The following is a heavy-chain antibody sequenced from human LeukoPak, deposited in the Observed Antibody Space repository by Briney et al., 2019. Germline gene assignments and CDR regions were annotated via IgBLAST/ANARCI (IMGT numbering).Heavy chain of an antibody. D-gene: IGHD3-10*01. CDR3: ARVVSMVRRGFDP. J-gene: IGHJ5*02. CDR1: GYSISSGYH. V-gene: IGHV4-38-2*02. Sequence: SQTLSLTCPVSGYSISSGYHWGWMRQPPGKGLEGIGSIYHSGSTYYNPSLRSRVTISVDTSKNQFSLKLSSVTAADTAVYYCARVVSMVRRGFDPWGQGTLVTVSS. CDR2: IYHSGST.